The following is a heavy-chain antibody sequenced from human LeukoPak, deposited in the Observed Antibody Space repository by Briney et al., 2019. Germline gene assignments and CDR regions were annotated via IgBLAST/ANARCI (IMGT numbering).Heavy chain of an antibody. Sequence: GGSLRLSCAASGFTFSSYSMNWVRQAPGKGLEWVSYISSSSSTIYYADCVKGRFTISRDNDKNSLYLQMNSLRAEDTAVYYCARDLAYYYDSSGYFFDYWGQGTLVTVSS. CDR3: ARDLAYYYDSSGYFFDY. CDR1: GFTFSSYS. V-gene: IGHV3-48*01. J-gene: IGHJ4*02. CDR2: ISSSSSTI. D-gene: IGHD3-22*01.